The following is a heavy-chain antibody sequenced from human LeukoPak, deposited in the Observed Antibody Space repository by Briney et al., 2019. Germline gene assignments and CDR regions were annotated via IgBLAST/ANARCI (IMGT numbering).Heavy chain of an antibody. Sequence: PGGSLRLSCAASGFTFSSYSMNWVRQAPGKGLECVSSISSSSSYIYYADSVKGRFTISRDNAKNSLYLQMNSLRAEDTAVYYCARSVAGSYYYGMDVWGKGTTVTVSS. J-gene: IGHJ6*04. D-gene: IGHD6-19*01. CDR1: GFTFSSYS. V-gene: IGHV3-21*01. CDR3: ARSVAGSYYYGMDV. CDR2: ISSSSSYI.